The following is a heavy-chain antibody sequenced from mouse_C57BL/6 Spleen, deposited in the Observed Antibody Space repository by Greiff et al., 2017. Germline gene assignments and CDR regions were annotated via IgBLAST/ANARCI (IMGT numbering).Heavy chain of an antibody. Sequence: QVQLKESGPELVKPGASVKISCKASGYTFTDYYINWVKQRPGQGLEWIGMIHPNSGSTNYNEKFKSKATLTVDKSSSTAYMQLSSLTSEDSAVFYCARDDYDAWFAYWGQGTLVTVSA. D-gene: IGHD2-4*01. CDR3: ARDDYDAWFAY. J-gene: IGHJ3*01. CDR2: IHPNSGST. CDR1: GYTFTDYY. V-gene: IGHV1-77*01.